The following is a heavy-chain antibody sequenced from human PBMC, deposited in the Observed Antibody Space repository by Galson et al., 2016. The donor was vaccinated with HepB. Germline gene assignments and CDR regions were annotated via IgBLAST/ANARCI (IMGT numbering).Heavy chain of an antibody. D-gene: IGHD4-17*01. V-gene: IGHV4-31*02. Sequence: HPGKGLEWIGCIYNRGSTYYNPSLRSRITISVDLSKNQFSLNLWSVTAADTAAYYCARELGDYGDFSGWFDRWGQGTLVTVSS. CDR2: IYNRGST. J-gene: IGHJ5*02. CDR3: ARELGDYGDFSGWFDR.